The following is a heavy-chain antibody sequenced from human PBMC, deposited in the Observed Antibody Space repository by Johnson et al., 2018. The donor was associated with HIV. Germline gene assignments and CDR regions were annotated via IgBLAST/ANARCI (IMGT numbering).Heavy chain of an antibody. D-gene: IGHD1-26*01. CDR2: ISYDGSNQ. CDR3: AKDLGGSYRGDAFDI. V-gene: IGHV3-30*04. Sequence: VQLVESGGGVVQPGRSLRLSCAASGFTFSSYAMHWVRQAPGKGLDWVAVISYDGSNQYYADSVKGRFTISRDNSKNTLYLQMNSLRAEDTAVYYCAKDLGGSYRGDAFDIWGQGTMVTVSS. CDR1: GFTFSSYA. J-gene: IGHJ3*02.